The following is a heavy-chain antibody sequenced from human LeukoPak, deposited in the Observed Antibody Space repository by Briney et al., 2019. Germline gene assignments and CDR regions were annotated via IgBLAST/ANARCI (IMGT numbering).Heavy chain of an antibody. CDR1: GGSIGRGSYY. J-gene: IGHJ5*02. D-gene: IGHD3-10*01. CDR2: IYYSGST. V-gene: IGHV4-31*03. CDR3: ARGRRISMVRGVTNWFDP. Sequence: SQTLSLDCTISGGSIGRGSYYWSLISQHPGMVLAWIWYIYYSGSTYYNPSPKSRVTIEGDPSNNHYYLNLISVTSSGEGVYFFARGRRISMVRGVTNWFDPWGQGTLVTVSS.